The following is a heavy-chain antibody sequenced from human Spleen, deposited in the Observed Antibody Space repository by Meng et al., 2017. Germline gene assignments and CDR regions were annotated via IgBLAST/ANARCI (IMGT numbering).Heavy chain of an antibody. V-gene: IGHV1-69*06. CDR2: IIPIFGTA. CDR1: GGTFSSYA. CDR3: ARVAREYYYGMDV. J-gene: IGHJ6*02. Sequence: SVKVSCKASGGTFSSYATSWVRQAPGQGLEWMGGIIPIFGTANYAQKFQGRVTITADKSTSTAYMELSSLRSEDTAVYYCARVAREYYYGMDVWGQGTTVTVSS.